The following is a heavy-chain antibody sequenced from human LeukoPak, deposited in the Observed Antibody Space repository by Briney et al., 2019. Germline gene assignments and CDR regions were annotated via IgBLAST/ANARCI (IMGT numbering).Heavy chain of an antibody. CDR3: ARGSSRASYYFDY. V-gene: IGHV4-34*01. Sequence: SETLSLTCAVYGGSFSSYYWSWIRQPPGKGLEWIGEINHSGSTNYNPSLTSRVTISVDTSKNQFSLKLSSVTAADTAVYYCARGSSRASYYFDYWGQGTLVTVSS. CDR1: GGSFSSYY. J-gene: IGHJ4*02. D-gene: IGHD3-16*02. CDR2: INHSGST.